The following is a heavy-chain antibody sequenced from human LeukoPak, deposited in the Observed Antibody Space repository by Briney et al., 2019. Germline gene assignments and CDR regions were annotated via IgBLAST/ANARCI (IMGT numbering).Heavy chain of an antibody. CDR2: KSKTDGGTT. CDR3: TTLMTTVTTRVHAIDY. V-gene: IGHV3-15*01. J-gene: IGHJ4*02. Sequence: KSKTDGGTTDYAAPVKGRFTISRDDSKNTLYLQMNSLKTEDTAVYYCTTLMTTVTTRVHAIDYWGQGTLVTVSS. D-gene: IGHD4-17*01.